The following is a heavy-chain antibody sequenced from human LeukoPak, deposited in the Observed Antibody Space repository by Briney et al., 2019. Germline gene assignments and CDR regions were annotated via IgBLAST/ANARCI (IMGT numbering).Heavy chain of an antibody. D-gene: IGHD6-19*01. Sequence: ASVTVSCKASGYTFTSYDISWVRQAPGQGLEWMGWISVYNGNTNYAQNLQGRVTMTTDTSTNTGYMELRSLRSDDTAVYYCARSSGWGSRFDPWGQGTLVTVSS. CDR2: ISVYNGNT. J-gene: IGHJ5*02. CDR3: ARSSGWGSRFDP. V-gene: IGHV1-18*04. CDR1: GYTFTSYD.